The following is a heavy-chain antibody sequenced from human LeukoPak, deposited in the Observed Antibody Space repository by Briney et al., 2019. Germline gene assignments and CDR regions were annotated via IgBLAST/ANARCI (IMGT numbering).Heavy chain of an antibody. D-gene: IGHD6-13*01. Sequence: GGSLRLSCAASGFTFSSYWTSWVRQAPGKGLEWVANIKQDGSEKYYVDSVKGRFTISRDNAKNSLYLQMNSLRAEDTAVYYCARAGSSWYDYFDYWGQGTLVTVSS. CDR3: ARAGSSWYDYFDY. J-gene: IGHJ4*02. CDR1: GFTFSSYW. CDR2: IKQDGSEK. V-gene: IGHV3-7*03.